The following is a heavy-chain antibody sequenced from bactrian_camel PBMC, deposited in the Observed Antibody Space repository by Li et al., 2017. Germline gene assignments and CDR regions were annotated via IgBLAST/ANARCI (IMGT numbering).Heavy chain of an antibody. V-gene: IGHV3S40*01. Sequence: LVESGGGSVQAGGSLRLSCRAPGFTYFSYNMAWFRQAPGKEREGVAAIDNAGAPTYTYSVAGRFTISKDNAKNTLYLQMNSLTPGDTAMYYCTARYEFGLGACSGVGGLGFWGQGTQVTVS. D-gene: IGHD1*01. CDR1: GFTYFSYN. J-gene: IGHJ6*01. CDR3: TARYEFGLGACSGVGGLGF. CDR2: IDNAGAPT.